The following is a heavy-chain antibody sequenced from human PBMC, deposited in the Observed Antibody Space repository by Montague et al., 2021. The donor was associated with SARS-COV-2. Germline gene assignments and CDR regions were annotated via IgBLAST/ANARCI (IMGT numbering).Heavy chain of an antibody. CDR2: IDWDDDK. Sequence: PALVKPTQTLTLTCTFSGFSLSTSGTCVSWIRQPPGKALEWLALIDWDDDKYYSTSLKTRLTIPKDTSKNQVVLTMTNMDPVDTATYYCARIRDYDILTGSYSGFDYWGQGTLVTVSS. V-gene: IGHV2-70*01. D-gene: IGHD3-9*01. J-gene: IGHJ4*02. CDR3: ARIRDYDILTGSYSGFDY. CDR1: GFSLSTSGTC.